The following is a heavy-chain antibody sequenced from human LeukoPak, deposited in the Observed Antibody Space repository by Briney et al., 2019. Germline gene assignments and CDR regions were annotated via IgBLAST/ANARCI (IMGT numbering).Heavy chain of an antibody. Sequence: PGRSLRLSCAASGFSFNDYAMHWVRRAPGKGPEWVAVISFDGGNQYYADSVKGRFTISRDNSKKTLYLQMNSLRPEDTAVYYCTRDYDSTHFFDYWGQGTLVTVSS. J-gene: IGHJ4*02. D-gene: IGHD3-22*01. CDR1: GFSFNDYA. V-gene: IGHV3-30-3*01. CDR2: ISFDGGNQ. CDR3: TRDYDSTHFFDY.